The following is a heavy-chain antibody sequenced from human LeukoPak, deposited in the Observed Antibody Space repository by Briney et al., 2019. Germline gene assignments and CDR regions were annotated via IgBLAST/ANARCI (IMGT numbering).Heavy chain of an antibody. J-gene: IGHJ4*02. D-gene: IGHD3-10*01. CDR3: ARDYYGSGTYYKDY. CDR2: IHPNSGGT. CDR1: GYTFTAYY. Sequence: ASVKVSCKASGYTFTAYYLHWVRQAPGQGLEWMGWIHPNSGGTNYAQNFQGRVSMTTDTSVSTVYMELSRLRSDDTAVYYCARDYYGSGTYYKDYWGQGTLVTVSS. V-gene: IGHV1-2*02.